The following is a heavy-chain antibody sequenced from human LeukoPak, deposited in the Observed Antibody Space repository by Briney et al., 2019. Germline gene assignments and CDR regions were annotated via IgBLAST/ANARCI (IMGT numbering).Heavy chain of an antibody. D-gene: IGHD3-3*01. Sequence: PSETLSLTCTVSGGSISVNSYYWGWIRQPPGKGLEWIGTIYYSGRTYYNPSLKSRVTISEDTSKNQFSLKVSSVTAADTSVYYCASYYDVHEAFDYWGQGTLVTVSS. J-gene: IGHJ4*02. CDR1: GGSISVNSYY. V-gene: IGHV4-39*01. CDR3: ASYYDVHEAFDY. CDR2: IYYSGRT.